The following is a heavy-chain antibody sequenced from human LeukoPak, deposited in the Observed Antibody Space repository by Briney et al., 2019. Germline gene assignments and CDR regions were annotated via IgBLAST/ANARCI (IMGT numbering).Heavy chain of an antibody. CDR1: GFTFSSYG. CDR2: ISGSGGST. CDR3: AKDGGLSGSYPDY. V-gene: IGHV3-23*01. Sequence: QTGGSLRLSCAASGFTFSSYGMNWVRQAPGKGLEWVSAISGSGGSTYYADSVEGRFTISRDNSKNTLYLQMNSLRAEDTAVYYCAKDGGLSGSYPDYWGQGTLVTVSS. J-gene: IGHJ4*02. D-gene: IGHD1-26*01.